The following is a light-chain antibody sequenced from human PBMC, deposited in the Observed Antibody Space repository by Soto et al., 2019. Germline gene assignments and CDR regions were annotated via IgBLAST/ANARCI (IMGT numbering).Light chain of an antibody. V-gene: IGKV1D-16*01. CDR2: TAS. J-gene: IGKJ5*01. CDR3: QQYSTYPRP. Sequence: DIRLTQSPSSLSASVGDRVTITYRASQGVGTFLAWYQHKPGKAPKVLIKTASTLQSGVPSRFSGSGSGTDFTLTISSLQPEDFATYYCQQYSTYPRPFGQGTRVDLK. CDR1: QGVGTF.